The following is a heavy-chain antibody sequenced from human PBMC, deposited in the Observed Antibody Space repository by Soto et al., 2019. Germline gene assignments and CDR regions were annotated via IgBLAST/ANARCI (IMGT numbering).Heavy chain of an antibody. CDR2: IHAGNGNT. CDR1: GYTFTTYS. J-gene: IGHJ6*02. D-gene: IGHD2-2*01. Sequence: QVPLVQSGPEMKKSGASVKLSCKASGYTFTTYSMHWVRQAPGQRLEWMGWIHAGNGNTEHSQKFQGRVTITRDTSASTAYLELGSLRSEDTAVYYCARAACSSTSCYNYYAYGMDVWGQGPAVTVS. CDR3: ARAACSSTSCYNYYAYGMDV. V-gene: IGHV1-3*01.